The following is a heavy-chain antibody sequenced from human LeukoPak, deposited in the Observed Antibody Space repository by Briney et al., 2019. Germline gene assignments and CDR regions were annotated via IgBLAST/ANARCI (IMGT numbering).Heavy chain of an antibody. V-gene: IGHV3-30*02. CDR1: GFTFSSYG. J-gene: IGHJ4*02. Sequence: GGSLRLSCAASGFTFSSYGMHWVRQAPDKGLEWVAFIRYDGSNKYYADSVKGRFTISRDNSKNTLYLQMNSLRAEDTAVYYCAKDKARGSQVGPRITAPGTFDYWGQGTLVTVSS. CDR2: IRYDGSNK. CDR3: AKDKARGSQVGPRITAPGTFDY. D-gene: IGHD6-13*01.